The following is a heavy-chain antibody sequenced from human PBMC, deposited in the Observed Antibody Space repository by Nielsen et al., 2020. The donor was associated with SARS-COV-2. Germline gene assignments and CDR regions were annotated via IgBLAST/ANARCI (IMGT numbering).Heavy chain of an antibody. D-gene: IGHD7-27*01. Sequence: SETLSLTCTVSGGSISSSSYYWGWIRQPPGKGLEWIGSIYYSGSTYYNPSLKSRVTISVDTSKNQFSLKLNSVTPEDTAVYYCAREIPNWGSVQFDLWGRGTLVTVSS. V-gene: IGHV4-39*02. CDR2: IYYSGST. CDR3: AREIPNWGSVQFDL. CDR1: GGSISSSSYY. J-gene: IGHJ2*01.